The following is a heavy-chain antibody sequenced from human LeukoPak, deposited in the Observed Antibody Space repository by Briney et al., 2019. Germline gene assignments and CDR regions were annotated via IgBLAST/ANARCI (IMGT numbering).Heavy chain of an antibody. CDR1: GFTFSDSA. CDR3: TMEFTYYYSLDV. J-gene: IGHJ6*02. CDR2: IRSKRNNYAT. D-gene: IGHD1-1*01. V-gene: IGHV3-73*01. Sequence: GGSLRLSCADSGFTFSDSAVHWVRLASGKGLEWVGRIRSKRNNYATAYIESVRGRFTFSRDDSKNTAFLEMDSLKTEDTAIYYCTMEFTYYYSLDVWGRGTTVTVSS.